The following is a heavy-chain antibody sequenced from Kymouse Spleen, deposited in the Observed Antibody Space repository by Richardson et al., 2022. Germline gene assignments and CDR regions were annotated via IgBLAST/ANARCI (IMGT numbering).Heavy chain of an antibody. D-gene: IGHD6-13*01. Sequence: QVQLVESGGGVVQPGRSLRLSCAASGFTFSSYGMHWVRQAPGKGLEWVAVIWYDGSNKYYADSVKGRFTISRDNSKNTLYLQMNSLRAEDTAVYYCARSRIAAAAYYYYYGMDVWGQGTTVTVSS. J-gene: IGHJ6*02. V-gene: IGHV3-33*01. CDR3: ARSRIAAAAYYYYYGMDV. CDR2: IWYDGSNK. CDR1: GFTFSSYG.